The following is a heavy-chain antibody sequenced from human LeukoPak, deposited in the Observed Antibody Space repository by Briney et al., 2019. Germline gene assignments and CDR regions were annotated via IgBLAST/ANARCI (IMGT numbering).Heavy chain of an antibody. J-gene: IGHJ4*02. CDR3: ARDRGVSGFDY. D-gene: IGHD6-13*01. CDR2: ISYSGSS. CDR1: GGSIISTIYY. Sequence: SETLSLTCTVSGGSIISTIYYWGWIRRSPGKGLDWIGSISYSGSSFCKPSLKSRVTIAVDTSKNQFSLRLSSVTAADTAFYYCARDRGVSGFDYWGQGTLVTVSS. V-gene: IGHV4-39*07.